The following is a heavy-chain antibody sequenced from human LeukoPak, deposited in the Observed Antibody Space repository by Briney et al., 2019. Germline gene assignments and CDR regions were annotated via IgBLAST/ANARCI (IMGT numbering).Heavy chain of an antibody. V-gene: IGHV4-38-2*01. CDR1: GYSISSGYY. CDR3: ARPLGAARYNWFDP. CDR2: IYHSGST. Sequence: PSETLSLTCAVSGYSISSGYYWGWIRQPPGKGLEWIGSIYHSGSTNYNPSLKSRVTISVDTSKNQFSLKLSSVTAADTAVYYCARPLGAARYNWFDPWGQGTLVTVSS. D-gene: IGHD1-26*01. J-gene: IGHJ5*02.